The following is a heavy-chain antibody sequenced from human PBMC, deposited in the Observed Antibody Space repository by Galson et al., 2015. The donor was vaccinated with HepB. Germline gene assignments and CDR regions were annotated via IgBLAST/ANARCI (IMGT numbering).Heavy chain of an antibody. Sequence: SETLSLTCTVSGGSISSYYWSWIRQPPGKGLEWIGYIYYSGSTNYNPSLKSRVTISVDTSKNQFSLKLSSVTAADTAVYYCARVYWDSSGYDLYFDYWGQGTLVTVSS. CDR2: IYYSGST. D-gene: IGHD3-22*01. J-gene: IGHJ4*02. V-gene: IGHV4-59*01. CDR1: GGSISSYY. CDR3: ARVYWDSSGYDLYFDY.